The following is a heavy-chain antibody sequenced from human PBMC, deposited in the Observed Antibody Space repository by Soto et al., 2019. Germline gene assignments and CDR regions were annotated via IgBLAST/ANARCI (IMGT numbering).Heavy chain of an antibody. V-gene: IGHV3-53*05. J-gene: IGHJ6*02. CDR2: IYSGGST. D-gene: IGHD3-3*01. CDR1: GFTVSSNY. CDR3: AKGLDYDFWSGYYRYYYGMDV. Sequence: GGSLRLSCAASGFTVSSNYMSWVRQAPGKGLEWVSVIYSGGSTYYADSVKGRFTISRDNSKNTLYLQMNSLRAEDTAVYYCAKGLDYDFWSGYYRYYYGMDVWGQGTTVTVSS.